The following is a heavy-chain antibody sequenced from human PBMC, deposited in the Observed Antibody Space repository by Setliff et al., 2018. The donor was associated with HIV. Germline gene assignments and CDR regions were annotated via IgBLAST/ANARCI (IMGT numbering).Heavy chain of an antibody. Sequence: ASVKVSCKASGYIFIDYYMHWVRQAPGQGLEWMGMINPRGGSTSYAQNFQGRVTMTRGTSTNTVYMELSSLRSEDTAVYYCAKDDRYYDDTSDSPSNWFDPWGQGSLVTVSS. V-gene: IGHV1-46*01. CDR2: INPRGGST. J-gene: IGHJ5*02. D-gene: IGHD3-22*01. CDR3: AKDDRYYDDTSDSPSNWFDP. CDR1: GYIFIDYY.